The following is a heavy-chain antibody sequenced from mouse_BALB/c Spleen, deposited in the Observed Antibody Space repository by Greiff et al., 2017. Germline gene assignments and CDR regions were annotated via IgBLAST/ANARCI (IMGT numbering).Heavy chain of an antibody. Sequence: EVMLVESGGGLVKPGGSLKLSCAASGFTFSSYTMSWVRQTPEKRLEWVATISSGGSYTYYPDSVKGRFTISRDNAKNTLYLQMSSLKSEDTAMYYCTRDESSRFAYWGQGTLVTVSA. CDR2: ISSGGSYT. CDR1: GFTFSSYT. CDR3: TRDESSRFAY. V-gene: IGHV5-6-4*01. J-gene: IGHJ3*01.